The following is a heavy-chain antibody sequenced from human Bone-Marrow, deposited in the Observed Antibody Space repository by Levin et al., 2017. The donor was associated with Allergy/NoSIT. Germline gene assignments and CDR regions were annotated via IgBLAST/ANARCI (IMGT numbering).Heavy chain of an antibody. Sequence: TGGSLRLSCAASGFTLSDHFMDWVRQAPGKGLEWVGRSRSKANSYTTEYAASVKGRFTISRDESKNSLYLQMNSLKTEDTAVYLCARGYWSGVRGYSGDYWGQGTLVTVSS. J-gene: IGHJ4*02. CDR1: GFTLSDHF. CDR2: SRSKANSYTT. V-gene: IGHV3-72*01. CDR3: ARGYWSGVRGYSGDY. D-gene: IGHD2-15*01.